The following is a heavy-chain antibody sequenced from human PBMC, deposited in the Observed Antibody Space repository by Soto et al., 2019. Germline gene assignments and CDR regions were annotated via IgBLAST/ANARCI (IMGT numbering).Heavy chain of an antibody. CDR1: GASLSSSSYY. D-gene: IGHD3-10*01. Sequence: SETLSLTCTVSGASLSSSSYYWGWIRQPPGKGLEWIGNIHYSGSTSYSPSLTSRVTISVDTSKNHFSLKLTSVTSADTAVYYCATGRFSAMVRGVLNFDPWGQGTLVTVSS. CDR2: IHYSGST. CDR3: ATGRFSAMVRGVLNFDP. J-gene: IGHJ5*02. V-gene: IGHV4-39*07.